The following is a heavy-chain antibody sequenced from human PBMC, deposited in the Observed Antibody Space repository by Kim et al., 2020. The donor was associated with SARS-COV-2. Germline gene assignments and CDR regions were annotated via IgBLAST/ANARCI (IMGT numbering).Heavy chain of an antibody. Sequence: ASVKVSCKASGYTFTSYGISWVRQAPGQGLEWMGWISAYNGNTNYAQKLQGRVTMTTDTSTSTAYMELRSLRSDDTAVYYCAISPDYDILTGYYRRNMDYYYGMDVWGQGTTVTVSS. J-gene: IGHJ6*02. CDR2: ISAYNGNT. CDR1: GYTFTSYG. D-gene: IGHD3-9*01. CDR3: AISPDYDILTGYYRRNMDYYYGMDV. V-gene: IGHV1-18*01.